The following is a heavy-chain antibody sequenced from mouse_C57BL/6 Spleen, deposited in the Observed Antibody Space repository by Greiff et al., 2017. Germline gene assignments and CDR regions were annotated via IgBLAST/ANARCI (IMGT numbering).Heavy chain of an antibody. V-gene: IGHV1-69*01. D-gene: IGHD4-1*01. CDR2: IDPSDSYT. J-gene: IGHJ3*01. CDR3: AIRATGTIFAY. CDR1: GYTFTSYW. Sequence: QVQLQQPGAELVMPGASVKLSCKASGYTFTSYWMHWVKQRPGQGLEWIGEIDPSDSYTNYNQKFKGKSTLTVDKSSSTAYMQLSSLTSEDSAVYYCAIRATGTIFAYWGQGTLVTVSA.